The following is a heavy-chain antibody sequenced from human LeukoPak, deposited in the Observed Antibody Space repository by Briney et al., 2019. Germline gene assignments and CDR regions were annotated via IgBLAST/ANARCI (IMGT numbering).Heavy chain of an antibody. J-gene: IGHJ4*02. CDR3: ARITKIVGATRGFDY. D-gene: IGHD1-26*01. CDR1: GFTFSNYA. Sequence: PGGSLRLSCAASGFTFSNYAMHWVRQAPGKGLEYVSTISSNGGSTFYANSVKGRFTISRDNSKNTLYLQMNSLRAEDTAIYYCARITKIVGATRGFDYWGQGTLVTVSS. CDR2: ISSNGGST. V-gene: IGHV3-64*01.